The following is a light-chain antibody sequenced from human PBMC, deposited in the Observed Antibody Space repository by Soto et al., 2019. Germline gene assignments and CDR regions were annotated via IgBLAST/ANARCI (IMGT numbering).Light chain of an antibody. CDR2: DVS. V-gene: IGLV2-14*01. Sequence: QSVLTQPASVSGSPGQSITISCTGTSSDVGGYNYVSWYQQPPGKAPKLMIYDVSNRPSGVSNRFSGSKSGNTASLTISGLQAEDEADYYCSSYTSSSTVVFGGGTKLTFL. CDR1: SSDVGGYNY. J-gene: IGLJ2*01. CDR3: SSYTSSSTVV.